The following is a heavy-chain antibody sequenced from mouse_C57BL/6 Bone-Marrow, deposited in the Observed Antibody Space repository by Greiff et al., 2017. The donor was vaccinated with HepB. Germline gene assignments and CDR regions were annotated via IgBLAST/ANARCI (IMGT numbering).Heavy chain of an antibody. CDR3: ARKDDYYGSSSFAY. D-gene: IGHD1-1*01. CDR2: ISSGSSTI. J-gene: IGHJ3*01. CDR1: GFTFSDYG. Sequence: DVQLVESGGGLVKPGGSLKLSCAASGFTFSDYGMHWVRQAPEKGLEWVAYISSGSSTIYYADTVKGRFTISRDNAKNTLFLQMTSLRSEDTAMYYCARKDDYYGSSSFAYWGQGTLVTVSA. V-gene: IGHV5-17*01.